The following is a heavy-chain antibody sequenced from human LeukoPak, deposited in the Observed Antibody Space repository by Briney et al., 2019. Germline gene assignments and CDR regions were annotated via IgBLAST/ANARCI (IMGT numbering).Heavy chain of an antibody. CDR2: ITSSGTYI. J-gene: IGHJ6*04. V-gene: IGHV3-21*06. CDR3: AELGITMIGGV. CDR1: GFTFNNYN. Sequence: GGSLRLSCATSGFTFNNYNMNWVRQAPGRALEWVSSITSSGTYIFYADSVKGRFTISRDNAKNSLYLQMNSLRVEDTAVYYCAELGITMIGGVWGKGTTVTISS. D-gene: IGHD3-10*02.